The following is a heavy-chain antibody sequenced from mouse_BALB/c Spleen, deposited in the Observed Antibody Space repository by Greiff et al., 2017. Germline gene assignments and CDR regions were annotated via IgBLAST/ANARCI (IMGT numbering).Heavy chain of an antibody. Sequence: EVKLMESGPELVKPGASVKMSCKASGYTFTSYVMHWVKQKPGQGLEWIGYINPYNDGTKYNEKFKGKATLTSDKSSSTAYMELSSLTSEDSAVYYCATITTVVATRYFDVWGAGTTVTVSS. CDR3: ATITTVVATRYFDV. J-gene: IGHJ1*01. V-gene: IGHV1-14*01. CDR1: GYTFTSYV. D-gene: IGHD1-1*01. CDR2: INPYNDGT.